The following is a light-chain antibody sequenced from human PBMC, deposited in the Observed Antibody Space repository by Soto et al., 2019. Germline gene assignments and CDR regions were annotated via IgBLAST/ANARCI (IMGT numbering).Light chain of an antibody. CDR2: GAS. J-gene: IGKJ4*01. CDR3: QQYGSSPLT. Sequence: EIVLTQSPGTLSLSPGERATLSCRASQTVNSVYLAWYQQKPGQAPRLLIYGASSRATGIPDRFSGSGSGTDFTLTITRLEPEDFAVYYCQQYGSSPLTFGGGNKVEIK. V-gene: IGKV3-20*01. CDR1: QTVNSVY.